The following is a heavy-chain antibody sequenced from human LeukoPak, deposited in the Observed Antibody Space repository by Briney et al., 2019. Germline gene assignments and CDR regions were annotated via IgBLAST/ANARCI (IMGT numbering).Heavy chain of an antibody. Sequence: GESLKISCKGSGYTFTTYWIGWVRQMPGKGLEWMALIYPDDSDIRYSPSFQGQVTVSADKSMNTAYLQWSSLQASDTAMYYCVRRNRYDFEYWGQGSLVSVCS. D-gene: IGHD1-14*01. J-gene: IGHJ4*02. CDR2: IYPDDSDI. CDR3: VRRNRYDFEY. V-gene: IGHV5-51*01. CDR1: GYTFTTYW.